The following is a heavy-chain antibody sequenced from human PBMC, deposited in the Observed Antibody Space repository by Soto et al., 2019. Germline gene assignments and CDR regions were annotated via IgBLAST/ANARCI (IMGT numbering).Heavy chain of an antibody. CDR3: ARPMVSGPLGGSYFYGVGL. V-gene: IGHV1-2*02. Sequence: QVQVVQSGAEVKKPGASVKVSCKASGYTFTNYYMHWVRQAPGQGLEWMGWINPKSGGTNYAQNFQGKAHMTRDTSISTVYMELTRLTSDDTAVYYCARPMVSGPLGGSYFYGVGLWGQGTTVTVSS. J-gene: IGHJ6*02. D-gene: IGHD2-8*01. CDR2: INPKSGGT. CDR1: GYTFTNYY.